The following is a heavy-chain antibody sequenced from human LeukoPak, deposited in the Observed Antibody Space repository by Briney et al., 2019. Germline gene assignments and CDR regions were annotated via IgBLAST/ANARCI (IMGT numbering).Heavy chain of an antibody. D-gene: IGHD6-13*01. V-gene: IGHV4-34*01. Sequence: SETLSLTCAVYGGSFSGYYWSWIRQPPGKGLEWIGEINHSGSTNYNPSLKSRVTISVDTSKNQFSLKLSSVTAADTAVYYCARDKKAAAGTYPDYWGQGTLVTVSS. CDR1: GGSFSGYY. J-gene: IGHJ4*02. CDR2: INHSGST. CDR3: ARDKKAAAGTYPDY.